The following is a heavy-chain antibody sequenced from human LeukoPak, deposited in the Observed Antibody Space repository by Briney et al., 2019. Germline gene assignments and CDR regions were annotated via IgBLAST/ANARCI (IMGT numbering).Heavy chain of an antibody. D-gene: IGHD2-21*01. Sequence: ASVKVTCKASGYTFTGYYMHWVRQAPGQGLEWMGWINPNSGGTKFALKFQGRVTMTRDTSISTAYMEMTSLRSDDTAVYYCARAQTYCGDDCYVYCFDYWGQGTLVTVSS. CDR1: GYTFTGYY. CDR2: INPNSGGT. CDR3: ARAQTYCGDDCYVYCFDY. J-gene: IGHJ4*02. V-gene: IGHV1-2*02.